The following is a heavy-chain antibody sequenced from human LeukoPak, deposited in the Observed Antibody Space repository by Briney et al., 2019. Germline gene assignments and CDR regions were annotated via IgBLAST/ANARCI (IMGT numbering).Heavy chain of an antibody. Sequence: PGRSLRLSCAASGFTFSSYAMHWVRQAPGKGLEWVAVISYGGSNKYYADSVKGRFTISRDNSKNTLYLQMNSLRAEDTAVYYCARGGSLGGPLNYYFDYWGQGTLVTVSS. D-gene: IGHD1-26*01. V-gene: IGHV3-30-3*01. J-gene: IGHJ4*02. CDR3: ARGGSLGGPLNYYFDY. CDR2: ISYGGSNK. CDR1: GFTFSSYA.